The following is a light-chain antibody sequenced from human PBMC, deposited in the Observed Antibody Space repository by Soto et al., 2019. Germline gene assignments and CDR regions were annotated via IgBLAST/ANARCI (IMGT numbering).Light chain of an antibody. J-gene: IGKJ1*01. Sequence: EIALTQSPGTLSLSPGERATLSCRASQSVTANYLAWYQQRPAQAPRLLIYAASIGATGVPDRFSGSGSGTDFTLTISRLEPEDFAVYYCLQYGVPLWTFGQGTTVEIK. CDR1: QSVTANY. CDR2: AAS. V-gene: IGKV3-20*01. CDR3: LQYGVPLWT.